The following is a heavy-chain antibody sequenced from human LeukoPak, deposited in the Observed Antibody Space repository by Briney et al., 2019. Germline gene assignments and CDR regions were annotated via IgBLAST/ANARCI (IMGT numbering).Heavy chain of an antibody. CDR1: GFPFISYT. CDR2: ISYDGSNE. Sequence: GRSLRLSCAASGFPFISYTMHWVRQAPGKGLEWVAVISYDGSNEDYAASVKGRFTISRDNAKNSLYLQMNSLRAEDTAVYYCARGADWGQGTLVTVSS. J-gene: IGHJ4*02. V-gene: IGHV3-30*04. CDR3: ARGAD.